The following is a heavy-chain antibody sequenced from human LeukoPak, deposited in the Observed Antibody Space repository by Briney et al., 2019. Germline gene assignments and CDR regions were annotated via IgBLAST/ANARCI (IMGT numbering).Heavy chain of an antibody. J-gene: IGHJ3*02. CDR1: GDSISSGDYY. D-gene: IGHD3-22*01. CDR3: ARGPYSYDSSGAFDI. Sequence: SETLSLTCTVSGDSISSGDYYWSWIRQPAGKGLERIGRISSSGSTNYNPSLKSRVTISVDTSKNQFSLKLSSVTAADTAVYFCARGPYSYDSSGAFDIWGQGTMVTVSS. CDR2: ISSSGST. V-gene: IGHV4-61*02.